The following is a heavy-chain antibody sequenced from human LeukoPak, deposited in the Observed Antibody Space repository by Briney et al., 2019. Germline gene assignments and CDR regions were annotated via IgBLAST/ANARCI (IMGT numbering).Heavy chain of an antibody. Sequence: PGGSLRLSCAASGFTFSSYAMSWVRRAPGKGLEWVSAISGSGGSTYYADSVKGRFTIFRDNAKKSLFLDMNSLRAEDTAVYYCASENKRGYSYGSPTDAFDIWGQGTMVTVSS. CDR3: ASENKRGYSYGSPTDAFDI. J-gene: IGHJ3*02. CDR1: GFTFSSYA. V-gene: IGHV3-23*01. D-gene: IGHD5-18*01. CDR2: ISGSGGST.